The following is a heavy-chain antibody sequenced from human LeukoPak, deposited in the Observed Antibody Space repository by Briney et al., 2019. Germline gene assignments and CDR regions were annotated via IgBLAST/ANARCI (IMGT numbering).Heavy chain of an antibody. Sequence: GRSLRLSCAVSGFSFSTCGMHWVRQAPGKGLEWVAVISYDGSNKYYADSVKGRFTISRDNSKNTLYLQINSLRAEDTAVYYCANDRSMGFDYWGQGTLVSVSS. D-gene: IGHD3-10*01. CDR3: ANDRSMGFDY. V-gene: IGHV3-30*18. J-gene: IGHJ4*02. CDR2: ISYDGSNK. CDR1: GFSFSTCG.